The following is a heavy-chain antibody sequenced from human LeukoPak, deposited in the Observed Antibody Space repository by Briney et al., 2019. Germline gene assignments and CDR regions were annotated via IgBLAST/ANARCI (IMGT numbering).Heavy chain of an antibody. V-gene: IGHV1-2*02. Sequence: GASVKVSCKASGYTFTGYYMHWVRQAPGQGLEWMGWINPNSGGTNYAQKFQGRVTMTRDMSISTAYMELSRLRSDDTAVYYCARGGYSYGFYYYYYYYMDVWGKGTTVTISS. J-gene: IGHJ6*03. CDR1: GYTFTGYY. CDR3: ARGGYSYGFYYYYYYYMDV. D-gene: IGHD5-18*01. CDR2: INPNSGGT.